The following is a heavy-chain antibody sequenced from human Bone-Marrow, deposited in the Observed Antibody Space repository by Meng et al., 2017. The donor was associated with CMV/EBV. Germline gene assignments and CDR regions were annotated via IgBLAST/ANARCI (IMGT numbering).Heavy chain of an antibody. D-gene: IGHD3-3*01. J-gene: IGHJ4*02. CDR1: GFSLSTSGMR. Sequence: SGPTLVKPTQTLTLTCTFSGFSLSTSGMRASWIRQPPGKALEWLARIDWDDDKFYSTSLKTRLTISKDTSKNQVVLTMTNMDPVDTATYYCARPSTYYDFWSGFYDWGQGTLVTVSS. CDR2: IDWDDDK. CDR3: ARPSTYYDFWSGFYD. V-gene: IGHV2-70*04.